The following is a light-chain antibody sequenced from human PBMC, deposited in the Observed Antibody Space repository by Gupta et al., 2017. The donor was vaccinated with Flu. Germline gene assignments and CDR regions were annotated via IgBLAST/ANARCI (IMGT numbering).Light chain of an antibody. V-gene: IGKV3-20*01. CDR1: RTIIKTY. CDR3: QHYYSPPWK. J-gene: IGKJ1*01. CDR2: GAS. Sequence: GTLSLAPGESATRSCVVYRTIIKTYLAWYQQKPGRAPRLLIYGASNRATGIADRFSGSGSGTDFTLTISRLEPEDSAVYYCQHYYSPPWKFGPGTKVEIK.